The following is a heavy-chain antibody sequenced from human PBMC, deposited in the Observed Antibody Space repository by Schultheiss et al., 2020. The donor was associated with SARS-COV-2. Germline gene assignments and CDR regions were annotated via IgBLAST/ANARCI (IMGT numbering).Heavy chain of an antibody. D-gene: IGHD5-18*01. CDR3: ARVHTAMVRYYYYMDV. Sequence: GESLKISCAASGFIYSSFWMHWVRQATGRGLEWVSAIGTAGDPFYPGSVKGRFTISRENAKNSLYLQMNSLRAEDTAVYYCARVHTAMVRYYYYMDVWGKGTTVTVSS. J-gene: IGHJ6*03. CDR1: GFIYSSFW. V-gene: IGHV3-13*05. CDR2: IGTAGDP.